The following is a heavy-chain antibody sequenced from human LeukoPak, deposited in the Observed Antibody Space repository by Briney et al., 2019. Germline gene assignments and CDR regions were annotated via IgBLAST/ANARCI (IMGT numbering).Heavy chain of an antibody. J-gene: IGHJ4*02. Sequence: GGSLTLSCTASGFTFSRSWRAWIRQAPGKGLEGVANIEPDARGKYYVDIVKGRFTVSRDNSKNTVSLQMNSLRIEDTAVYYCARVEIRADFDFWGQGVLVTVSS. CDR3: ARVEIRADFDF. V-gene: IGHV3-7*01. CDR1: GFTFSRSW. CDR2: IEPDARGK.